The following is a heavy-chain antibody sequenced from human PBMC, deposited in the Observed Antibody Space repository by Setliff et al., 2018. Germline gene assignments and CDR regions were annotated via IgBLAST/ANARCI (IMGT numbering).Heavy chain of an antibody. Sequence: GGSLRLSCAASGFTFDDYAMHWVRQAPGKGLEWVANIKQDGSEKYYVDSVKGRFTISRDNAKNSLYLQMNSLRAEDTAVYYCARLGPSRGAFDIWGQGTMVTVSS. D-gene: IGHD3-10*01. CDR2: IKQDGSEK. J-gene: IGHJ3*02. CDR1: GFTFDDYA. V-gene: IGHV3-7*01. CDR3: ARLGPSRGAFDI.